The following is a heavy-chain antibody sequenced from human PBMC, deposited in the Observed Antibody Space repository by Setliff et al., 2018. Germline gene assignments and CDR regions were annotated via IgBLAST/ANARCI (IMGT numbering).Heavy chain of an antibody. Sequence: GGSLRLSCAASEFIFSAYVMHWVRQSPGRGLEWVASIGAGGDYTKYADSVRGRFTISRDNSKNTIYLQMNSLRAEDTAKYYCAKDPNGDFVGAFDSWGRGTLVTVSS. V-gene: IGHV3-23*01. CDR3: AKDPNGDFVGAFDS. J-gene: IGHJ5*01. D-gene: IGHD2-21*02. CDR2: IGAGGDYT. CDR1: EFIFSAYV.